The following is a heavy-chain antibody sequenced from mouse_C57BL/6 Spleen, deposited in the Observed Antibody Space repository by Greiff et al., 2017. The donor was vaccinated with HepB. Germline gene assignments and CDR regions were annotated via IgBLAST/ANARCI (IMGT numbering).Heavy chain of an antibody. CDR3: ARGDDYDEGFAY. J-gene: IGHJ3*01. D-gene: IGHD2-4*01. CDR2: IHPNSGST. Sequence: QVQLQQPGAELVKPGASVKLSCKASGYTFTSYWMHWVKQRPGQGLEWIGMIHPNSGSTNYNEKFKSKATLTVDKSSSTAYMQLSILTSEDSAVYYCARGDDYDEGFAYWGQGTLVTVSA. CDR1: GYTFTSYW. V-gene: IGHV1-64*01.